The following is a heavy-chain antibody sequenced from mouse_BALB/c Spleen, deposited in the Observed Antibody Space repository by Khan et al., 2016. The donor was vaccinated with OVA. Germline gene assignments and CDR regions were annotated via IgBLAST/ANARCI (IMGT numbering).Heavy chain of an antibody. CDR3: ARGNYYSSTSWFDY. CDR2: ILPGSNST. V-gene: IGHV1-9*01. D-gene: IGHD1-1*01. CDR1: GYTFSSYW. J-gene: IGHJ3*01. Sequence: QVQLKQSGAELMKPGASVKISCKATGYTFSSYWIEWVKQRPGHGLEWIGEILPGSNSTNYNERFKGKATITADTSSNTAYMQLSSLTSEDSAIYYCARGNYYSSTSWFDYWGQGTLVTVSA.